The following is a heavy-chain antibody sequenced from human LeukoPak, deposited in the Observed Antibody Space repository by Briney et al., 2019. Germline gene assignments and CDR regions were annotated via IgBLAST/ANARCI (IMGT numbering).Heavy chain of an antibody. CDR1: GFAFSSYS. D-gene: IGHD1-26*01. Sequence: GGSLRLSCAASGFAFSSYSMNWVRQAPGKGLEWVSYISGSSSSKYYADSVKGRFTISRDNAKNSLYLQMNSLRAEDTAVYYCARVGIVGAPFDYWGQGTLVTVSS. CDR3: ARVGIVGAPFDY. J-gene: IGHJ4*02. V-gene: IGHV3-48*04. CDR2: ISGSSSSK.